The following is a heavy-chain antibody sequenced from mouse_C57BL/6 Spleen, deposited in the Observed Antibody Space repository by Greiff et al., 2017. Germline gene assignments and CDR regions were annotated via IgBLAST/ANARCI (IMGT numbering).Heavy chain of an antibody. CDR3: ARYGDYDVDWYFDV. J-gene: IGHJ1*03. V-gene: IGHV1-18*01. Sequence: LVKPGASVKIPCKASGYTFTDYNMDWVKQSHGKSLEWIGDINPNNGGTIYNQKFKGKATLTVDKSSSTAYMELRSLTSEDTAVYYCARYGDYDVDWYFDVWGTGTTVTVSS. D-gene: IGHD2-4*01. CDR1: GYTFTDYN. CDR2: INPNNGGT.